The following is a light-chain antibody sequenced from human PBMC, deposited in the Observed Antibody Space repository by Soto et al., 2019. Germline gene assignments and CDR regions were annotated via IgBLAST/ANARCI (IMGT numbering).Light chain of an antibody. Sequence: IVMTQSPATLSVSPGESATLSCGASQSVARNLAWYQQNPGQAPRLLIYDASTRATGIPARFSGSGSGTEFTLTISNLQSEDFAVYYCQHYNHWLWTFGQGTKVDIK. CDR1: QSVARN. CDR2: DAS. CDR3: QHYNHWLWT. V-gene: IGKV3-15*01. J-gene: IGKJ1*01.